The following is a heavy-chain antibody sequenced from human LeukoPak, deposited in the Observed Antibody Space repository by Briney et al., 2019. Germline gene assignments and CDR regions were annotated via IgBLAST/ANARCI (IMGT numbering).Heavy chain of an antibody. CDR3: VRGRPDYSDSSGYYSLYSFDY. D-gene: IGHD3-22*01. J-gene: IGHJ4*02. CDR2: INSDGSRT. CDR1: GFTFSGYR. Sequence: GGSLRLSCAASGFTFSGYRMHWARQAPGKGLVWVSRINSDGSRTSYADSVKGRFTISRDNAKNTLYLQINSLRAEDGAVYYYVRGRPDYSDSSGYYSLYSFDYWGQGTLVTVSS. V-gene: IGHV3-74*01.